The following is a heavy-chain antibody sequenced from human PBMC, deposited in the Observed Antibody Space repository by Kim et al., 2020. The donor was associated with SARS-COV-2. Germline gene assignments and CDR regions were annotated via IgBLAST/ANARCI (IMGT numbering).Heavy chain of an antibody. D-gene: IGHD3-10*01. V-gene: IGHV1-69*13. Sequence: SVKVSCKASGGTFSSYAISWVRQAPGQGLEWMGGIIPIFGTANYAQKFQGRVTITADESTSTAYMELSSLRSEDTAVYYCARGGTGGRGMDVWGQGTTVTVSS. CDR3: ARGGTGGRGMDV. CDR2: IIPIFGTA. J-gene: IGHJ6*02. CDR1: GGTFSSYA.